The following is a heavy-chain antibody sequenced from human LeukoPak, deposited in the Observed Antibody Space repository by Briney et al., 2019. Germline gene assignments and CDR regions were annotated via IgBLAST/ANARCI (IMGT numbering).Heavy chain of an antibody. CDR2: IYTSGST. V-gene: IGHV4-61*02. D-gene: IGHD3-10*01. Sequence: SETLSLTCTVSGGSISSGSYYRSWIRQPAGKGLEWIGRIYTSGSTNYNPSLKSRVTISVDTSKNQFSLKLSSVTAADTAVYYCATSMVRGVIIFEHFDYWGQGTLVTVSS. CDR1: GGSISSGSYY. J-gene: IGHJ4*02. CDR3: ATSMVRGVIIFEHFDY.